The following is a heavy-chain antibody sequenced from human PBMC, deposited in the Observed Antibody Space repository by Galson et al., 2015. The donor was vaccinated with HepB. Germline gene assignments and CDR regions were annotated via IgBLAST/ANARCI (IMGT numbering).Heavy chain of an antibody. D-gene: IGHD3-10*01. CDR2: ISSSSSYI. CDR3: ARGGILLWFGELGHAFDI. CDR1: GFTFSSYS. V-gene: IGHV3-21*01. J-gene: IGHJ3*02. Sequence: SLRLSCAASGFTFSSYSMSWVRQAPGKGLEWVSSISSSSSYIYYADSVKGRFTISRDNAKNSLYLQMNSLRAEDTAVYYCARGGILLWFGELGHAFDIWGQGTMVTVSS.